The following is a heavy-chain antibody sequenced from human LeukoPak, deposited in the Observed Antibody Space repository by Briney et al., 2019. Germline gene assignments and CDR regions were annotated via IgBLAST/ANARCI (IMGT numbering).Heavy chain of an antibody. Sequence: ASVKVSCTASGYTFTGYYMHWVRQAPGQGLEWMGWINPNSGGTNYAQKFRGRVTMTRDTSISTAYMELSRLRSDDTAVYYCARVGSSGWYEGSMDVWGKGTTVTVSS. CDR3: ARVGSSGWYEGSMDV. D-gene: IGHD6-19*01. V-gene: IGHV1-2*02. CDR2: INPNSGGT. J-gene: IGHJ6*03. CDR1: GYTFTGYY.